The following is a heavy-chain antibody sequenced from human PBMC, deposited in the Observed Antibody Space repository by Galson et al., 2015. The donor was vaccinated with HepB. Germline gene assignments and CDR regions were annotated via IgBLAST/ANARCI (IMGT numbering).Heavy chain of an antibody. J-gene: IGHJ4*02. CDR1: GFTFSSYA. CDR2: ISGSGGST. D-gene: IGHD3-22*01. CDR3: AKVPGADSSGYYKYYFDY. V-gene: IGHV3-23*01. Sequence: SLRLSCAASGFTFSSYAMSWVRQAPGKGLEWVSAISGSGGSTYYADSVKGRFTISRDNSKNTLYLQMNSLRAEDTAVYYCAKVPGADSSGYYKYYFDYWGQGTLVTVSS.